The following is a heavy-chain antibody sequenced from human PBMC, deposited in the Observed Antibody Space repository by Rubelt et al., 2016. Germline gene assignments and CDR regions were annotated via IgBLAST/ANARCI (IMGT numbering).Heavy chain of an antibody. V-gene: IGHV1-46*01. CDR3: ARTKTVVMATNPLAY. D-gene: IGHD5-24*01. CDR1: GYTFTSYY. Sequence: QVQLVQSGAEVKKPGASVKVSCKASGYTFTSYYMHWVRPAPGQGLEWMGIINPSGGSSSYAQKFQGRVTMSRDTSTSTVYMELSSLRSEDTAVYYCARTKTVVMATNPLAYWGQGTLVTVSS. J-gene: IGHJ4*02. CDR2: INPSGGSS.